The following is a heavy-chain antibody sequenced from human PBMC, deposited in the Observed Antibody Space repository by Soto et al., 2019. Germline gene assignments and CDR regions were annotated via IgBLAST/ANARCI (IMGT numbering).Heavy chain of an antibody. D-gene: IGHD3-22*01. CDR1: GGTFSSYA. J-gene: IGHJ4*02. Sequence: VASVKVSCKASGGTFSSYAISWVRQAPGQGLEWVGGIIPRFGTANYAQKFQGRVTITADESTSTAYMELSSLRSEDTAMYYCAKVKYDSSGYYRNFDYWGQGTLVTVYS. CDR3: AKVKYDSSGYYRNFDY. CDR2: IIPRFGTA. V-gene: IGHV1-69*13.